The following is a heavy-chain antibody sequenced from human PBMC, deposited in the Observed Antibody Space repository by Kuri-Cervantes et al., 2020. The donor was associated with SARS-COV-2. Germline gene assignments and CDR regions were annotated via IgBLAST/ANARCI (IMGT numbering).Heavy chain of an antibody. CDR1: GGTFSSYA. CDR2: IIPILGIA. J-gene: IGHJ6*03. D-gene: IGHD4-23*01. Sequence: SVKVSCKASGGTFSSYAISWVRQAPGQGLEWMGRIIPILGIANYAQKFQGRVTITADKSTSTAYMELSSLRSEDTAGYYCARIGYGGKASRTLGYYYYMDVWGKGTTVTVSS. CDR3: ARIGYGGKASRTLGYYYYMDV. V-gene: IGHV1-69*04.